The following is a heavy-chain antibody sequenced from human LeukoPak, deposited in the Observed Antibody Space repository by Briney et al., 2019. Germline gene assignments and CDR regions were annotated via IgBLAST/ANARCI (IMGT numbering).Heavy chain of an antibody. J-gene: IGHJ4*02. CDR3: ATDGRLGYCSGGSCY. CDR2: FDPEDGET. D-gene: IGHD2-15*01. V-gene: IGHV1-24*01. CDR1: GYTLTELS. Sequence: GASVKVSCKVSGYTLTELSMHWVQQAPGKGLEWMGGFDPEDGETIYAQKFQGRVTMTEDTSTDTAYMELSSLRSEGTAVYYCATDGRLGYCSGGSCYWGQGTLVTVSS.